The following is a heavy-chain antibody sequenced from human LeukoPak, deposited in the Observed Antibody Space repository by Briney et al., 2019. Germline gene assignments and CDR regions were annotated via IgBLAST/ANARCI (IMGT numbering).Heavy chain of an antibody. D-gene: IGHD2-2*02. CDR2: INSDGSST. J-gene: IGHJ4*02. V-gene: IGHV3-74*01. CDR3: AREGGYCSSTTCHTRFGY. CDR1: GFTFSSYW. Sequence: GGSLRLSCAASGFTFSSYWMNWVRQAPGKGLVWVSRINSDGSSTSYADSVKGRFTISRDDAKNTLHLQMNSLRAEDTAVYCCAREGGYCSSTTCHTRFGYWGQGTLVTVSS.